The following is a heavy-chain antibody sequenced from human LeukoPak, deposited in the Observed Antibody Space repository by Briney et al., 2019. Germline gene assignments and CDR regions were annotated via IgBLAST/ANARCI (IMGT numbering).Heavy chain of an antibody. D-gene: IGHD3-16*01. CDR2: IHYSGST. J-gene: IGHJ3*01. CDR1: GGSFSGYY. V-gene: IGHV4-59*12. CDR3: ARLGALHDAFDV. Sequence: SETLSLTCAVYGGSFSGYYWSWIRQPPGKGLEWIGNIHYSGSTKYSSSLKSRVTISVDTSNNQFSLRVTSLTAADTAVYYCARLGALHDAFDVWGQGTLVTVSS.